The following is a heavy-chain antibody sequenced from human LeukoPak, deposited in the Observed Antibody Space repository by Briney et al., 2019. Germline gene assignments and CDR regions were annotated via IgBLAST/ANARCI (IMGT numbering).Heavy chain of an antibody. D-gene: IGHD5-24*01. CDR1: GGTFSSYA. Sequence: SVKVSCKASGGTFSSYAISWVRQAPGQGLEWMGRIIPILGIANYAQKFQGRVTITADKSTRTAYMELSSLRSEDTAVYYCARDRGVGDGYNSYFDYWGQGTLVTVSS. CDR2: IIPILGIA. CDR3: ARDRGVGDGYNSYFDY. J-gene: IGHJ4*02. V-gene: IGHV1-69*04.